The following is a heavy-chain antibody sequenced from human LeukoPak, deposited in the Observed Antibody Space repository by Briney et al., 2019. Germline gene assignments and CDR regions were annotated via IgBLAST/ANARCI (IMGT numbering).Heavy chain of an antibody. J-gene: IGHJ4*02. V-gene: IGHV4-31*03. CDR3: AREGAGVTATYFDY. CDR2: IYYSGST. D-gene: IGHD2-21*02. CDR1: GGSISSGGYY. Sequence: SETLSLTCTVSGGSISSGGYYWSWIRQHPGKGLEWIGYIYYSGSTYYNPSLKSRVTISVDTSKNQFSLKLSSVTAADTGVYYCAREGAGVTATYFDYWGQGTLVTVSS.